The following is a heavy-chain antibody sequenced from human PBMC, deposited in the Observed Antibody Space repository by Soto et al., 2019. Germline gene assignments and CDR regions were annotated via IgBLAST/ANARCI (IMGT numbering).Heavy chain of an antibody. D-gene: IGHD4-17*01. CDR1: GGSISSYY. J-gene: IGHJ4*02. Sequence: QVQLQESGPGLVKPSETLSLTCTVSGGSISSYYWSWIRQPPGKGLKWIGYIYYSGSTNYNPSLKSRVTISVDTSKNQFSLKLSSVTAADTAVYYCARRYGSNFDYWGQGTLVTVSS. CDR2: IYYSGST. CDR3: ARRYGSNFDY. V-gene: IGHV4-59*12.